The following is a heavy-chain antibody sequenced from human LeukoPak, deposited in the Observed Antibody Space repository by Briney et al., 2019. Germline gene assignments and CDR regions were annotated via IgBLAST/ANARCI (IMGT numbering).Heavy chain of an antibody. CDR1: GYTFTSYG. J-gene: IGHJ4*02. CDR2: ISAYNGNT. CDR3: AREIGIAVAGTSDY. Sequence: ASVKVSXKASGYTFTSYGISWVRQAPGQGLEWMGWISAYNGNTNYAQKLHGRVTMTTDTSTSTAYMELRSLRSDDTAVYYCAREIGIAVAGTSDYWGQGTLVTVSS. D-gene: IGHD6-19*01. V-gene: IGHV1-18*01.